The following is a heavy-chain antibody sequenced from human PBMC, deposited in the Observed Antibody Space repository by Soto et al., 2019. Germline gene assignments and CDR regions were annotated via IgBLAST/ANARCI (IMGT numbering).Heavy chain of an antibody. Sequence: SVKVSCKASRGTFSSYTISWVRQAPGQGLEWMGRIIPILGIANYAQKFQGRVTITADKSTSTAYMELSSLRSEDTAVYYCTTFGGVIVQNWFDPWGQGTLVTVSS. CDR1: RGTFSSYT. CDR2: IIPILGIA. D-gene: IGHD3-16*02. CDR3: TTFGGVIVQNWFDP. V-gene: IGHV1-69*02. J-gene: IGHJ5*02.